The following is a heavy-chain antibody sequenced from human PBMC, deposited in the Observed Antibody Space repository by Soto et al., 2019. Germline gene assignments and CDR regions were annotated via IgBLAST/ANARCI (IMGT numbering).Heavy chain of an antibody. D-gene: IGHD2-2*01. J-gene: IGHJ6*02. CDR3: ARDSRVVPPRYYYYYGMDV. Sequence: QVQLVQSGAEVKKPGSSVKVSCKASGGTFSSYTISWVRQAPGQGLEWMGRIIPILGIANYAQKFQGRVTITADKSTSTAYMELSSLRSEDTAVYYCARDSRVVPPRYYYYYGMDVWGQGTTVTVSS. CDR2: IIPILGIA. CDR1: GGTFSSYT. V-gene: IGHV1-69*08.